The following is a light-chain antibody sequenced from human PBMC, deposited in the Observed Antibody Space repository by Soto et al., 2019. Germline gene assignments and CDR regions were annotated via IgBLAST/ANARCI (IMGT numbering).Light chain of an antibody. CDR3: SSQAVGSPLV. Sequence: QSALTQPASVSGSPGQSITISCTGTSSDIGGYNYVSWYQQHPGKAPKLMIYDVSNRPSGVSNRFSGSKSGNTASLTISGLQAEDEADYYCSSQAVGSPLVFGGGTKVPVL. CDR1: SSDIGGYNY. CDR2: DVS. V-gene: IGLV2-14*01. J-gene: IGLJ2*01.